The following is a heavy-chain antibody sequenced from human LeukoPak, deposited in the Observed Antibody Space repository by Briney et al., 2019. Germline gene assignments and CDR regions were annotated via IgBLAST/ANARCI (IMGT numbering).Heavy chain of an antibody. J-gene: IGHJ3*02. V-gene: IGHV1-2*02. Sequence: ASVMVSCKASGYTFTGYYMHWVRQAPGQGLEWMGWINPNSGGTNYAQKFQGRVTMTRDTSISTAYMELSRLRSDDTAVYYCARAVVVVATPDPVDAFDIWGQGTMVTVSS. CDR1: GYTFTGYY. CDR3: ARAVVVVATPDPVDAFDI. D-gene: IGHD2-15*01. CDR2: INPNSGGT.